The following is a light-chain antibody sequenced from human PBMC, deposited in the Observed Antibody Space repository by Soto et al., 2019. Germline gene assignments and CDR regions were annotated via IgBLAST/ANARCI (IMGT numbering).Light chain of an antibody. CDR1: QSVSNN. CDR3: QQYNNWPPWT. V-gene: IGKV3-15*01. Sequence: ILMTQSPATLSVSPRERATLSCRASQSVSNNLAGYQQKPGQAPRLLIYDASTMATGIPARYSGSGSGTEFTLTISGLQSEDFAGYYCQQYNNWPPWTFGQGTKVEIK. CDR2: DAS. J-gene: IGKJ1*01.